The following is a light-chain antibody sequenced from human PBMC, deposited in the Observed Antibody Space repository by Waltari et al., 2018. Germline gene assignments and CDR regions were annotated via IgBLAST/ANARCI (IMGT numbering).Light chain of an antibody. CDR2: VSS. CDR1: QSVSSN. CDR3: QQYNNWPRS. Sequence: EIVMTQSPATLSVSPGERATLSCRASQSVSSNSAWYQQKPGPAPRLLIYVSSTRATGIPARFSGSGSGTEFTLTISSMQSEDFAVYYCQQYNNWPRSFGPGTKVDIK. J-gene: IGKJ3*01. V-gene: IGKV3-15*01.